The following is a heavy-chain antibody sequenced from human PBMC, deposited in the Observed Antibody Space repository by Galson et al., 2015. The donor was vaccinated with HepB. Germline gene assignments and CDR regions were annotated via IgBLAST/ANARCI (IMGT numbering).Heavy chain of an antibody. V-gene: IGHV3-48*01. J-gene: IGHJ6*03. Sequence: SLRLSCAASGFTFSSYSMNWVRQAPGKGLEWVSYISSSSSTIYYADSVKGRFTISRDNAKNSLYLQMNSLRAEDTAVYYCARDKDPPQEYDFWSGITPWRRWAGSEAYYMDVWGKGTTVTVSS. CDR2: ISSSSSTI. CDR1: GFTFSSYS. D-gene: IGHD3-3*01. CDR3: ARDKDPPQEYDFWSGITPWRRWAGSEAYYMDV.